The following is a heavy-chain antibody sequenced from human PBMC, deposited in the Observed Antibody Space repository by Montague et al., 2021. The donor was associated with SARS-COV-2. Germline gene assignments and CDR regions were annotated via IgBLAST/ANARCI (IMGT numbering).Heavy chain of an antibody. V-gene: IGHV3-23*03. CDR2: IYGATGRT. CDR3: AKVDSVFP. D-gene: IGHD3/OR15-3a*01. Sequence: SLRLSCAASGFTFSSSALSWVRQAPGKGLEWVSNIYGATGRTFYADSVKGRFTMSRENSKNTLYLQMNGLRVDDTAVYYCAKVDSVFPWGQGTLVTVSS. CDR1: GFTFSSSA. J-gene: IGHJ4*02.